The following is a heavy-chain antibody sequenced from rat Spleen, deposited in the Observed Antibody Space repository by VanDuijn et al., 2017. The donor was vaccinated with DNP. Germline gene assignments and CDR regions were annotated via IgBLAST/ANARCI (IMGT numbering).Heavy chain of an antibody. CDR3: TKDLQWYAMDA. D-gene: IGHD1-1*01. CDR1: GFTLSDYA. J-gene: IGHJ4*01. CDR2: INPDGTNT. V-gene: IGHV5S13*01. Sequence: EVQLVESGGGLVQPGRSLKLSCAASGFTLSDYAMVWVRQAPKKGLEWVASINPDGTNTYCQDSVKGRFTISRDNAENTVYLQMNSLRSEDTATYYCTKDLQWYAMDAWGQGTSVTVSS.